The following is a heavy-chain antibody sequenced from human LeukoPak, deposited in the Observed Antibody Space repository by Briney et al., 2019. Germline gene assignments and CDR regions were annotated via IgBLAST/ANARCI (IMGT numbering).Heavy chain of an antibody. V-gene: IGHV1-2*02. D-gene: IGHD2-15*01. Sequence: ASVKVSCKASGYTFTGYYMHWVRQAPGQGLEWMGWINPNSGGTNYAQKFQGRVTMTRDTSISTAYMELSRLRSDDTAVYYCARAGYCSGGSCYGYYYYYMDVWGKGTTVTVSS. CDR1: GYTFTGYY. J-gene: IGHJ6*03. CDR2: INPNSGGT. CDR3: ARAGYCSGGSCYGYYYYYMDV.